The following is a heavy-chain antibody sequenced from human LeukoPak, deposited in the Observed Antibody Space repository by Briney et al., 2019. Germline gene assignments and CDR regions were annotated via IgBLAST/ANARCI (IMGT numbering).Heavy chain of an antibody. CDR1: GGTFSSHA. J-gene: IGHJ4*02. CDR2: IIPIFGTG. Sequence: SVTVSCKASGGTFSSHAFSWVRQAPGQGLEWMGGIIPIFGTGNYAQKFQGRVTITADESTSNATLELRSLRSEAKAVYYCESGVATIPSPFDFWGQGTLVTVSS. V-gene: IGHV1-69*01. CDR3: ESGVATIPSPFDF. D-gene: IGHD5-12*01.